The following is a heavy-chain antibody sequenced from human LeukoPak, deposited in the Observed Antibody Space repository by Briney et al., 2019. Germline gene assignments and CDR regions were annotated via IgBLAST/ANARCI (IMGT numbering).Heavy chain of an antibody. CDR2: IWYDGSNK. J-gene: IGHJ1*01. CDR1: GFTFSSYG. D-gene: IGHD1-26*01. V-gene: IGHV3-33*01. Sequence: GGSLRLSCAASGFTFSSYGMHWVRQAPGKGLEWVAVIWYDGSNKYYADSVKGRFTISRDNSKNTLYLQMNSLRAEDTAVYYCAREGIESYYSEYFQHWGRGTLVTVSS. CDR3: AREGIESYYSEYFQH.